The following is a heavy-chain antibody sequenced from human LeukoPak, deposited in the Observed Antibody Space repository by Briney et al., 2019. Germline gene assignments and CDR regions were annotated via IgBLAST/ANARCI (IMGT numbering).Heavy chain of an antibody. D-gene: IGHD5-18*01. CDR1: GGSISSYY. V-gene: IGHV4-59*08. CDR2: IYYSGST. J-gene: IGHJ6*02. CDR3: ARLPGYSYGYGHYYGVDA. Sequence: SETLSLTCTVSGGSISSYYWSWIRQPPGKGVEWIGYIYYSGSTNYNPSLKSRVTISVDTSKNQFSLKLSSVTAADTAVYYCARLPGYSYGYGHYYGVDAWGQGTTVTVSS.